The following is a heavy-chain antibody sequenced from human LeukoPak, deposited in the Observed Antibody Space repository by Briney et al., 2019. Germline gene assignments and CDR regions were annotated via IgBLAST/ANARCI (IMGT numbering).Heavy chain of an antibody. V-gene: IGHV4-39*01. Sequence: SETLSLTCTVSGGCISSSSYYWGWIRQPPGKGLEWIGSIYYSGSTYYNPSLKSRVTISVDTSKNQFSLKLSSVTAADTAVYYCARHLPGIAAAGTLGWFDPWGQGTLVTVSS. J-gene: IGHJ5*02. CDR2: IYYSGST. CDR3: ARHLPGIAAAGTLGWFDP. CDR1: GGCISSSSYY. D-gene: IGHD6-13*01.